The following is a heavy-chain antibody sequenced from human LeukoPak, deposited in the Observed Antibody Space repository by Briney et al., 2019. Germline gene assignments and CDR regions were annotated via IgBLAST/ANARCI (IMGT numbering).Heavy chain of an antibody. CDR2: IYYSGST. CDR1: GGSINSISYY. CDR3: ARVWPQKTGTTSVGFDY. D-gene: IGHD1-1*01. V-gene: IGHV4-61*05. Sequence: PSETLSLTCTVSGGSINSISYYWGWIRQPPGKGLEWIGYIYYSGSTNYNPSLKSRVTISVDTSKNQFSLKLSSVTAADTAVYYCARVWPQKTGTTSVGFDYWGQGTLVTVSS. J-gene: IGHJ4*02.